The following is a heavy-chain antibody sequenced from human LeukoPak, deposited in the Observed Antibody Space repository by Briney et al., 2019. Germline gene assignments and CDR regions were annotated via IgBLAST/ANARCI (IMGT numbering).Heavy chain of an antibody. V-gene: IGHV4-30-4*08. CDR1: GGSISSGDYY. CDR2: IYYSGST. D-gene: IGHD1-7*01. J-gene: IGHJ3*02. Sequence: PSETLSLTCTASGGSISSGDYYWSWIRQPPGKGLEWIGYIYYSGSTYYNPSLKSRVTISVDTSKNQFSLKLSSVTAADTAVYYCARAGEGTGTRLVAFDIWGQGTMVTVSS. CDR3: ARAGEGTGTRLVAFDI.